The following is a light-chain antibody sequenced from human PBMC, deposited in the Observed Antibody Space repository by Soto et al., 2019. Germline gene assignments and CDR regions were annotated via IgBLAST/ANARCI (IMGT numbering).Light chain of an antibody. J-gene: IGKJ1*01. CDR3: QQYDDWPET. CDR2: DAS. CDR1: QSVSSN. Sequence: EKVMTQSPATLSVSPGERATLSCRASQSVSSNLAWYQQKPGQAPRLLIYDASTRAIGIPARFSGSGSGTEFTLTISSLQSEDLAVYYCQQYDDWPETFGQGTKVEIK. V-gene: IGKV3-15*01.